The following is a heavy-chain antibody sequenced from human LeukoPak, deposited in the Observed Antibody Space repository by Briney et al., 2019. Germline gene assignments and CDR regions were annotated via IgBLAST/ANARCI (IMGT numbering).Heavy chain of an antibody. V-gene: IGHV3-7*01. CDR2: INQHGSGR. J-gene: IGHJ4*02. CDR3: ARAVRYFDYLLGPPDY. Sequence: PGGSLRLSCAASGFAFSTYWMTWVRQAPGKGLEWVANINQHGSGRYSVDSVKGRFTISRDNAKNSLYLQMDSLRAEDTAVYYCARAVRYFDYLLGPPDYWGQGTLVTVSS. D-gene: IGHD3-9*01. CDR1: GFAFSTYW.